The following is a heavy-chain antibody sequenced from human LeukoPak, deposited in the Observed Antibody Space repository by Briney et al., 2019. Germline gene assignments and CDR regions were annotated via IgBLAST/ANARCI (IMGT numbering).Heavy chain of an antibody. CDR2: ISSNGGSS. CDR1: GLTLSAYA. D-gene: IGHD1-1*01. CDR3: VKITSATGADC. J-gene: IGHJ4*02. Sequence: PGGSLRLSCSASGLTLSAYAMHWVRQAPGKGLEYVSGISSNGGSSFYADSVKGRFTISRDNSKNTLYLQMSSLRAEDTAVYYCVKITSATGADCWGQGARLTVSS. V-gene: IGHV3-64D*09.